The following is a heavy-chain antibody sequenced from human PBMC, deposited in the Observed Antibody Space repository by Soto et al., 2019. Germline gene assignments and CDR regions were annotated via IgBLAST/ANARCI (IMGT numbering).Heavy chain of an antibody. CDR1: GFTFSSYA. Sequence: PGGSLRLSCAASGFTFSSYAMKWVRQAPGKGLEWVSLIGESGTPTYYADSVKGRFTISRDNSGNTLFLEMYSLRAEDTAVYYWARYIPGVRYYGMDVGGQGTTVTVPS. V-gene: IGHV3-23*01. CDR3: ARYIPGVRYYGMDV. J-gene: IGHJ6*02. CDR2: IGESGTPT. D-gene: IGHD2-2*01.